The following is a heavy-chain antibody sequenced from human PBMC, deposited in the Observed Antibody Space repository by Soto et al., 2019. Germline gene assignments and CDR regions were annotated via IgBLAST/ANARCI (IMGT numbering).Heavy chain of an antibody. D-gene: IGHD1-26*01. CDR1: GGSISSYY. CDR2: IYYSGST. V-gene: IGHV4-59*01. Sequence: SETLSLTCTVSGGSISSYYWSWIRQPPGKGLEWIGYIYYSGSTNYNPSLKSRVTISVDTSKNQFSLKLSSVTAADTAVYYCAREPYSGSYYYYYGMDVWGQGTTVTVSS. CDR3: AREPYSGSYYYYYGMDV. J-gene: IGHJ6*02.